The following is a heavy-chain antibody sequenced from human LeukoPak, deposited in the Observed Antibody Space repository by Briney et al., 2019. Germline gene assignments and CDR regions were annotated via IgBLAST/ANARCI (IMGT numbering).Heavy chain of an antibody. V-gene: IGHV3-66*04. CDR1: GVIVSTNY. CDR3: ARHEGITMIMN. CDR2: IYGGGST. D-gene: IGHD3-22*01. Sequence: GSLRLSCAASGVIVSTNYMSWVRQAPGKGLEWVSVIYGGGSTYYADSVKGRFTISRDNSKYSLYLQMNSLRAEDRAVYYCARHEGITMIMNWGQGTLVTVSS. J-gene: IGHJ4*02.